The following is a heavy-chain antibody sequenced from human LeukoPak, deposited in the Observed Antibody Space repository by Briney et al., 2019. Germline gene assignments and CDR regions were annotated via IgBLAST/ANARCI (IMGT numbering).Heavy chain of an antibody. CDR3: ARQGAAASFDY. CDR2: INAYSGGT. Sequence: ASVKVSCKASGFTFTGSYMHWVRQAPGQRLEWMGWINAYSGGTNYAQNFQGRVTMNRDTSISTAYMELTRLRSDDTAVYYCARQGAAASFDYWGQGTPVTVSS. V-gene: IGHV1-2*02. CDR1: GFTFTGSY. D-gene: IGHD6-13*01. J-gene: IGHJ4*02.